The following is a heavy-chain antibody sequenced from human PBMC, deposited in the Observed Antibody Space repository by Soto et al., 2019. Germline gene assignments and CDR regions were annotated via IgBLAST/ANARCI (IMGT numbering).Heavy chain of an antibody. CDR1: GFTFSSYS. Sequence: EVQLVESGGGLVKPGGSLRLSCAASGFTFSSYSMNWVRQAPGKGLEWVSSISSSSSYIYYADSVKGRFTISRDNAKNSLYLQMNSLRAEDTAVYYCATHGYSSGLAWGDGMDVWGQGTPVTVSS. CDR3: ATHGYSSGLAWGDGMDV. J-gene: IGHJ6*02. V-gene: IGHV3-21*01. CDR2: ISSSSSYI. D-gene: IGHD5-18*01.